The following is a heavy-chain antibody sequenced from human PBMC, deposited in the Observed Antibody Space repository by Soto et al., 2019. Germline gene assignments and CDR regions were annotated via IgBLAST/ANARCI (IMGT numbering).Heavy chain of an antibody. D-gene: IGHD4-17*01. CDR3: GRGIDYGNYAIDY. CDR1: GFNFINTG. V-gene: IGHV3-33*01. J-gene: IGHJ4*02. Sequence: QVQLVESGGGVVQPGRSLRLSCAASGFNFINTGMHWVRQAPGKGLEWVAVIWYDGSNMFYADSVKGRFTISRDNPKNTLFLQMNSLRGEDTAVYYCGRGIDYGNYAIDYWGQGTLVTVSS. CDR2: IWYDGSNM.